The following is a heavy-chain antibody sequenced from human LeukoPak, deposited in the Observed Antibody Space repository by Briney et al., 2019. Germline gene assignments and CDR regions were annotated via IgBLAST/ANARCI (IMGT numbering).Heavy chain of an antibody. CDR1: GFNFSYYA. J-gene: IGHJ4*02. CDR3: AKDRSDTTMVYAIDY. D-gene: IGHD5-18*01. CDR2: ISGSDAST. V-gene: IGHV3-23*01. Sequence: PGGSLRLSCAASGFNFSYYAMTWVRQAPEKGLEWVSAISGSDASTDYADSVKGRFTISRDNSKNTLYLQMNSLRAEDTALYYCAKDRSDTTMVYAIDYWGQGTLVTVSS.